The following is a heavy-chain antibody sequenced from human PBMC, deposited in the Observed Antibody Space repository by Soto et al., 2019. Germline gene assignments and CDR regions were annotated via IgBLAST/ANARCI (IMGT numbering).Heavy chain of an antibody. J-gene: IGHJ4*02. CDR1: GYTFTSYA. D-gene: IGHD2-21*02. Sequence: ASVKVSCKASGYTFTSYAMHWARPAPGQRLEWMGWINAGNGNTKYSQKFQGRVTITRDTSASTAYMELSSLRSEDTAVYYCARSIVVVTALDYWGRGTVVTVSS. V-gene: IGHV1-3*01. CDR3: ARSIVVVTALDY. CDR2: INAGNGNT.